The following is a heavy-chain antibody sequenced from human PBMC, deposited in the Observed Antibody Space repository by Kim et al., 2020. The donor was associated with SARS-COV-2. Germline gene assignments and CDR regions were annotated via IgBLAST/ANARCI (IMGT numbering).Heavy chain of an antibody. J-gene: IGHJ6*01. Sequence: SETLSLTCTVSGGSISSYYWSWIRQPPGKGLEWIGYIYYSGSTNYNPSLKSRVTISVDTSKNQFSLKLSSVTAADTAVYYCARAGESGSFMVISGMDVW. CDR2: IYYSGST. V-gene: IGHV4-59*13. D-gene: IGHD7-27*01. CDR3: ARAGESGSFMVISGMDV. CDR1: GGSISSYY.